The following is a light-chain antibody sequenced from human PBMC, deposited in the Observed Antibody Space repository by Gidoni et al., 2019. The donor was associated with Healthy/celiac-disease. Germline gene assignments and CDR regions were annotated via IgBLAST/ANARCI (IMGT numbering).Light chain of an antibody. CDR2: EVS. Sequence: QSALTQPAAVSGSPGKSNTISCTGTSSDVGGYNYVSCYQQHPGKAPKLMIYEVSNRPSCVSNRFSGSKSGNTASLTISGLQAEDEADYYCSSYTSSSTLVVFGGGTKLTVL. J-gene: IGLJ2*01. V-gene: IGLV2-14*01. CDR3: SSYTSSSTLVV. CDR1: SSDVGGYNY.